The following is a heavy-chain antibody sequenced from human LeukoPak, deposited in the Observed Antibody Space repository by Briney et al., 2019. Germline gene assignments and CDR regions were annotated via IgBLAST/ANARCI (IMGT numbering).Heavy chain of an antibody. V-gene: IGHV3-30*18. Sequence: GGSLRLSCAASGFTFRSYWMHWVRQAPGKGLEWVTVISYEGRNIFYADSVTGRFIISRDNSKNTLYLQMNSLRDEDTAVYYCAKDRSMTGNNDAFDIWGQGTMVTVSS. CDR1: GFTFRSYW. D-gene: IGHD1-20*01. J-gene: IGHJ3*02. CDR2: ISYEGRNI. CDR3: AKDRSMTGNNDAFDI.